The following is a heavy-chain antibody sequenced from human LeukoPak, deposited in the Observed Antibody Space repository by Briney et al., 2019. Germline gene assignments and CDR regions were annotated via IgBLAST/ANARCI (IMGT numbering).Heavy chain of an antibody. Sequence: GGSLRLSCAASGFIFSTYSMNWVRQAPGKGLEWVSYISSSSSTIYYADSVKGRFTISRDNAENSLYLQMNSLGAEDTAVYYCARDDHYNYYYMDVWGKATTVTVSS. J-gene: IGHJ6*03. CDR3: ARDDHYNYYYMDV. CDR1: GFIFSTYS. V-gene: IGHV3-48*01. CDR2: ISSSSSTI.